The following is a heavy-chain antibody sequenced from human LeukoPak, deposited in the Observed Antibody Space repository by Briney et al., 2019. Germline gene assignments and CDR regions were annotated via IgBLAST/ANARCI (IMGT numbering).Heavy chain of an antibody. J-gene: IGHJ4*02. CDR3: ARDLGTVAQGGVDY. D-gene: IGHD6-19*01. CDR1: GFTFSSYA. CDR2: ISYDGSNK. V-gene: IGHV3-30-3*01. Sequence: PGRSLRLSCAASGFTFSSYAMHWVRQGPGKGLEWVAVISYDGSNKYYADSVKGRFTVSRENSKNPLYLQMDSMRAEDTAVYYCARDLGTVAQGGVDYWGQGTLVTVSS.